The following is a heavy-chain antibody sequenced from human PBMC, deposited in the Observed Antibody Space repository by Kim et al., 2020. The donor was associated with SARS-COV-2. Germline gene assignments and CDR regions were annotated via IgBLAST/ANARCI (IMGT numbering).Heavy chain of an antibody. CDR2: VYYSGST. CDR3: ARQLRLAADGAFDY. D-gene: IGHD6-13*01. V-gene: IGHV4-59*08. CDR1: GGSISSYY. Sequence: SETLSLSCTVSGGSISSYYWGWIRQPPGKGLEWIGYVYYSGSTNYKPSLKSRVTILVDPSKNQFSLKLSSVTAADTAVYYCARQLRLAADGAFDYWGQGILVTVSS. J-gene: IGHJ4*02.